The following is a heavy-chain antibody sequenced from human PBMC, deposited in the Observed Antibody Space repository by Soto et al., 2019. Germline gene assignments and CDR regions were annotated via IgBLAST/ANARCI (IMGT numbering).Heavy chain of an antibody. CDR1: GFFFSSYT. Sequence: EVQLLESGGGLVQPGESLRLSCVGSGFFFSSYTMTWVRQAPGKGLEWVSSFSATSENTYYADSVRGRFTISRDNSKNTLFLQMNSRTAEDTAMYYCAKARDQQWVRLPFDYWGQGILVIVSS. V-gene: IGHV3-23*01. CDR2: FSATSENT. D-gene: IGHD6-19*01. J-gene: IGHJ4*02. CDR3: AKARDQQWVRLPFDY.